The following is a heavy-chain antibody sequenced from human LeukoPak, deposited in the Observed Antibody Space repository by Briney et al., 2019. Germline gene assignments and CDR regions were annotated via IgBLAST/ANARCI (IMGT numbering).Heavy chain of an antibody. Sequence: PSETLSLTCTVSGGSISSYYWSWIRQPPGKGLEWIGRIYTSGSTNYNPSLKSRVTISVDTSKNQFSLKLSSVTAADTAVYYCARDRGSGSYYGYYYYYMDVWGKGTTVTVSS. D-gene: IGHD1-26*01. CDR2: IYTSGST. J-gene: IGHJ6*03. V-gene: IGHV4-4*08. CDR3: ARDRGSGSYYGYYYYYMDV. CDR1: GGSISSYY.